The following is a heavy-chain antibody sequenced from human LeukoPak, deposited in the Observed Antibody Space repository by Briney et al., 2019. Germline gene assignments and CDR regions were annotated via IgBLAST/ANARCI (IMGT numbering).Heavy chain of an antibody. Sequence: ASVKVSCKVSGYTLTELSMHWVRQAPGKGLEWMGGFDPEDGETIYAQKFQGRVTMTEDTSTDTAYMELSSLRSEDTAVYYCATVRGYCSSTSCSLMYNWFDPWGQGTLVTVSS. CDR3: ATVRGYCSSTSCSLMYNWFDP. CDR1: GYTLTELS. V-gene: IGHV1-24*01. J-gene: IGHJ5*02. CDR2: FDPEDGET. D-gene: IGHD2-2*03.